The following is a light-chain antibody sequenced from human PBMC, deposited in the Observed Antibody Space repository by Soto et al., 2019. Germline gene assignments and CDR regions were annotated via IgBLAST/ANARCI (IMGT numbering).Light chain of an antibody. J-gene: IGKJ4*01. CDR1: QSISNC. CDR3: QQYYSHPLT. Sequence: IQMTQSPSTLSAFVGDRFTITCRASQSISNCLAWYQQRPGKAPKLLIYDAASLESGVPSRFSGSGSGTDFTFTISSLQPEDIATYYCQQYYSHPLTFGQGTKVDI. V-gene: IGKV1-5*01. CDR2: DAA.